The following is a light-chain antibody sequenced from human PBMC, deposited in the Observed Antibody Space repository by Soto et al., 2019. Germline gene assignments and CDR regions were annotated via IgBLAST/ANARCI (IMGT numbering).Light chain of an antibody. Sequence: DVVMTQSPLSLPVTLGQPASISCRSSQSLVYSDGNTYLSWVQQRPGQSPRRLIYKVSNRDSGVPDRFSGSGSGTDFTLKISRVEAEDVGVYYCMHGTHWYTFGQGTKLEIK. V-gene: IGKV2-30*01. CDR2: KVS. CDR1: QSLVYSDGNTY. CDR3: MHGTHWYT. J-gene: IGKJ2*01.